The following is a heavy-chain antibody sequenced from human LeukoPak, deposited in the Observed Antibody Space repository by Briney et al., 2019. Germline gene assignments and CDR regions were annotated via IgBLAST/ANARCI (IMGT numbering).Heavy chain of an antibody. V-gene: IGHV4-39*01. Sequence: SETLSLTCTVSGGSISSSSYYWGWIHQPPGKGLEWIGSIYYSGSTYYNPSLKSRVTISVDTSKNQFSLKLSSVTAADTAVYYCARHGRNYYGSGSYRPSMYYFDYWGQGTLVTVSS. CDR1: GGSISSSSYY. CDR3: ARHGRNYYGSGSYRPSMYYFDY. J-gene: IGHJ4*02. CDR2: IYYSGST. D-gene: IGHD3-10*01.